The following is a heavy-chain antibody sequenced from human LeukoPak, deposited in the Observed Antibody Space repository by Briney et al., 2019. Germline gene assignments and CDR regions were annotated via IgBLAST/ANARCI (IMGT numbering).Heavy chain of an antibody. CDR1: GFTFSDYY. D-gene: IGHD3-22*01. V-gene: IGHV3-11*01. CDR3: AREGVYDSSGYLRAFDY. Sequence: PGGSLRFSRAASGFTFSDYYMSWIRQAPGKGLEWVSNISSSGSTIYYADSVKGRFTISRDNAKNSLYLQMNSLRAEDTAVYYCAREGVYDSSGYLRAFDYWGQGTLVTVSS. CDR2: ISSSGSTI. J-gene: IGHJ4*02.